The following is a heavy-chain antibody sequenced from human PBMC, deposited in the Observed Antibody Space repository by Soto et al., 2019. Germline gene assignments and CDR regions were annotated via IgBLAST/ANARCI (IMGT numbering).Heavy chain of an antibody. D-gene: IGHD3-3*02. Sequence: GGSLRLSCAASGFTFSSYAMSWVRQAPGKGLEWVSAISGSGGSTYYADSVKGRFTISRDNSKNTLYLQMNSLRAEDTAVYYFAKDGPVLGTWDWFDPWGQGTLVTVSS. V-gene: IGHV3-23*01. CDR2: ISGSGGST. CDR3: AKDGPVLGTWDWFDP. CDR1: GFTFSSYA. J-gene: IGHJ5*02.